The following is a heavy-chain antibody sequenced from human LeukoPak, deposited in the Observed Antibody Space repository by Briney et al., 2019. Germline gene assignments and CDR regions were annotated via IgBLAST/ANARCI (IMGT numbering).Heavy chain of an antibody. CDR1: GFTVSSNY. Sequence: PGGSLRLSCAASGFTVSSNYMSWVRQAPGKGLEWVSVIYSGGSTYYADSVKGRFTISRDNSKNTLYLQMNSLRAEDTAVYYCARDLRSYYDFWSGYSGGAFDIWGQGTMVTVSS. CDR3: ARDLRSYYDFWSGYSGGAFDI. CDR2: IYSGGST. J-gene: IGHJ3*02. V-gene: IGHV3-53*01. D-gene: IGHD3-3*01.